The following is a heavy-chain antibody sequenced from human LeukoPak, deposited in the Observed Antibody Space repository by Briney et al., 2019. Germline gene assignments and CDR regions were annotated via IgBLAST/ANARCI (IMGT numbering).Heavy chain of an antibody. CDR1: GFTFSSYS. Sequence: GGSLRLSCAASGFTFSSYSMNWVRQAPGKGLEWVSSISSSSSYIYYADSVKGRFTISRDNAKNSLYLQMNSLRAEDTAVYYCARDSNCGGDCYSTTPDYRGQGTLVTVSS. J-gene: IGHJ4*02. D-gene: IGHD2-21*02. CDR2: ISSSSSYI. CDR3: ARDSNCGGDCYSTTPDY. V-gene: IGHV3-21*01.